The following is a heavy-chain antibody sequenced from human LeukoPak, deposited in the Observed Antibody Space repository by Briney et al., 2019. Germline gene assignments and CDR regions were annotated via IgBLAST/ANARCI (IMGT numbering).Heavy chain of an antibody. Sequence: GGSLRLSCAASGFTFNTYSMNWVRQAPGKGLEWVSSISVDSNYLYYVDSLRRRFTVSRDNTKNSLYLQMDSLRAEDTALYHCAKDGTVGAAMRIDSWGQGTLVTVSS. V-gene: IGHV3-21*01. CDR1: GFTFNTYS. D-gene: IGHD1-26*01. CDR3: AKDGTVGAAMRIDS. CDR2: ISVDSNYL. J-gene: IGHJ4*02.